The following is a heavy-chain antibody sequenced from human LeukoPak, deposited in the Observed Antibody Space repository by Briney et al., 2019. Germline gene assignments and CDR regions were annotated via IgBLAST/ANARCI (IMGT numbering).Heavy chain of an antibody. V-gene: IGHV4-34*01. J-gene: IGHJ6*04. Sequence: PSETLSLTCAVYGGSFSGYYWSWIRQPPGKGLEWIGEINHSGSTNYNPSLKSRVTISVDTSKNQFSLKLSSVTAADTAVYYCARDGCSSTSCYPWGYYYGMDVRGKGTTVTVSS. D-gene: IGHD2-2*01. CDR3: ARDGCSSTSCYPWGYYYGMDV. CDR2: INHSGST. CDR1: GGSFSGYY.